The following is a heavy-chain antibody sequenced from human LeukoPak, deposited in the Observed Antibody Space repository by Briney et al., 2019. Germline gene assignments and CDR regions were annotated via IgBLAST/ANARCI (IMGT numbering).Heavy chain of an antibody. Sequence: SETLSLTCTVSGRSISSSNYYWAWIRQPPGKGLEWIGSINYSGSTYYNPSLKSRVTTSVDTSKNQFSLKMSSVTAADTAVYYCARRTSSSWFFDYWGQGTLVTVSS. V-gene: IGHV4-39*01. CDR1: GRSISSSNYY. D-gene: IGHD6-13*01. J-gene: IGHJ4*02. CDR3: ARRTSSSWFFDY. CDR2: INYSGST.